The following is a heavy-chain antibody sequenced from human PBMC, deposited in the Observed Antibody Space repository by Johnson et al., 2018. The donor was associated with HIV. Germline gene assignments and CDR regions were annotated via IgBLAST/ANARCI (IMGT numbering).Heavy chain of an antibody. CDR2: ISYDGSNK. J-gene: IGHJ3*02. CDR3: ASDWGSRHAFDI. Sequence: QVQLVESGGGLIQPGGSLRLSCAASGFTVSSNYMSWVRQAPGKGLEWVALISYDGSNKYYADSVKGRFTISRDNSKNTLYLQMNSLRAEDTAVYYCASDWGSRHAFDIWGQGTMVTVSS. V-gene: IGHV3-30-3*01. CDR1: GFTVSSNY. D-gene: IGHD7-27*01.